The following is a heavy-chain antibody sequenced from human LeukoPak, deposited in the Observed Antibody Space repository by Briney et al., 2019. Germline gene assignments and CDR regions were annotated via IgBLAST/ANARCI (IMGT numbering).Heavy chain of an antibody. D-gene: IGHD1-26*01. CDR3: AKGTVGAYEIDY. J-gene: IGHJ4*02. CDR2: IRYDGNNK. V-gene: IGHV3-30*02. CDR1: GFTFSSYG. Sequence: GGSLGLSCAASGFTFSSYGLHWVRQAPGRGLEWVAFIRYDGNNKYYADSVKGRFTISRDNSKNTLYLQMNSLRTEDTAVYYCAKGTVGAYEIDYWGQGTLVTVSS.